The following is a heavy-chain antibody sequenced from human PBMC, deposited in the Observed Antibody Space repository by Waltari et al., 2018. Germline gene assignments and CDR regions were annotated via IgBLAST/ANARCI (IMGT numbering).Heavy chain of an antibody. J-gene: IGHJ5*01. CDR2: ISGSGGST. CDR1: GFTCSGYA. D-gene: IGHD1-26*01. Sequence: EVQLLESGGGLVQPGGSMRRSCAASGFTCSGYAMIWVRQAPGKVLEWVSSISGSGGSTYYADSVKGRFTISRDNSKNTLYLQMNSLRAEDTAVYYCAKWGGSYWLSPPLSDSWGQGTLVTVSS. V-gene: IGHV3-23*01. CDR3: AKWGGSYWLSPPLSDS.